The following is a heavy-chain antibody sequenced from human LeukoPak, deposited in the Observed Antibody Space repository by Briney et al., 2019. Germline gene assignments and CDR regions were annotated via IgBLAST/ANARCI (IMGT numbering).Heavy chain of an antibody. J-gene: IGHJ4*02. CDR3: AKDPLSGSYRQYYFDY. CDR2: ISGSGGST. CDR1: GFTFSSYA. D-gene: IGHD1-26*01. Sequence: GGSLRLSCAASGFTFSSYAMSWVRQAPGKGLEWVSAISGSGGSTYYADSVKGRFTISGDNSKNTLYLQMNSLRAEDTAVYYCAKDPLSGSYRQYYFDYWGQGTLVTVSS. V-gene: IGHV3-23*01.